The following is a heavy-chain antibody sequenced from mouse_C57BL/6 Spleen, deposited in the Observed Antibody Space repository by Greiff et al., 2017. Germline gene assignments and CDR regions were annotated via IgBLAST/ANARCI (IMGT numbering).Heavy chain of an antibody. Sequence: VQLQQSGPELVKPGASVKISCKASGYAFSSSWMNWVKQRPGKGLEWIGRIYPGDGDTNYNGKFKGKATLTADKSSSTAYMQLSSLTSEDSAVSFCARSGELGGMEYWGQGTSVTVSS. V-gene: IGHV1-82*01. CDR3: ARSGELGGMEY. CDR1: GYAFSSSW. CDR2: IYPGDGDT. J-gene: IGHJ4*01. D-gene: IGHD4-1*01.